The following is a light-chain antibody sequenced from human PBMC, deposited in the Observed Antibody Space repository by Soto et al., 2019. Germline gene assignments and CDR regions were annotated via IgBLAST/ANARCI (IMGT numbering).Light chain of an antibody. CDR3: QQYGSSPLT. V-gene: IGKV3-20*01. CDR1: QSVSSSY. Sequence: EVVLTQSPGTLSLSPGEGATLSCRASQSVSSSYLAWYQQKAGQAPRLLIFGASSRASGIPDRFSGSGSGTDFTLTISRLEPEDFAMYYCQQYGSSPLTFGGGPKVEIK. J-gene: IGKJ4*01. CDR2: GAS.